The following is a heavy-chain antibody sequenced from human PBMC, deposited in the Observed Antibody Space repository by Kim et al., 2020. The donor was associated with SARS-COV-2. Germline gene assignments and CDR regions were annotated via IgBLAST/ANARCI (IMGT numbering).Heavy chain of an antibody. V-gene: IGHV3-30*03. CDR1: GFPFSSSG. CDR2: MSYDGSLS. D-gene: IGHD2-21*02. J-gene: IGHJ4*02. Sequence: GGSLRLTCISSGFPFSSSGLHWVRQAPGKGLEWVAFMSYDGSLSDYSDYVKGRFTIFRDNSKNTLFLEISSLSSADSARYYCARVTTGTFDYWGQGTLVT. CDR3: ARVTTGTFDY.